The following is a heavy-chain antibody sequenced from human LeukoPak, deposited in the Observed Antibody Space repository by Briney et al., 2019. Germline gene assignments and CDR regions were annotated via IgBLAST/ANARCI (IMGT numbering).Heavy chain of an antibody. Sequence: SETLSLTCTVSGGSISSYYWSWIRQPAGKGLEWIGRILTGGNTNYNPSLKSRVTMSGDRSKNQFSLTLSSVTAADTSVYYCARVGDSATYFDYWGQGTLVTVSS. V-gene: IGHV4-4*07. J-gene: IGHJ4*02. CDR1: GGSISSYY. D-gene: IGHD2-21*02. CDR3: ARVGDSATYFDY. CDR2: ILTGGNT.